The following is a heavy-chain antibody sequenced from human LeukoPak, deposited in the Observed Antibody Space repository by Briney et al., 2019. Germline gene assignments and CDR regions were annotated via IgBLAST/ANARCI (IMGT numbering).Heavy chain of an antibody. CDR1: GGSISSYY. CDR3: ARGQVDTAMVDY. D-gene: IGHD5-18*01. CDR2: IYYSGST. Sequence: SETLSLTCTVSGGSISSYYWSWIRQPPGKGLEWIGYIYYSGSTNYNPSLKSRVTISVDTSKNQFSLKLSSVTAADTAVYYCARGQVDTAMVDYWGQGTLVTVSS. V-gene: IGHV4-59*01. J-gene: IGHJ4*02.